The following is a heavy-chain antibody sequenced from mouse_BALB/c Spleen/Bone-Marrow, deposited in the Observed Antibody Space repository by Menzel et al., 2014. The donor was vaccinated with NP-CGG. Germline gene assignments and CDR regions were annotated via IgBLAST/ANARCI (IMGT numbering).Heavy chain of an antibody. Sequence: XLXESGGGLVQPGGSLKLSCAASGFTFSSYTVSWVRQTPEKRLEWVAYISNGGGSTYYPDTVKGRFTISRDNAKNTLYLQMSSLKSEDTAMYYCARQLGLRWAMDYWXQXXXVTXSX. CDR2: ISNGGGST. CDR1: GFTFSSYT. J-gene: IGHJ4*01. CDR3: ARQLGLRWAMDY. D-gene: IGHD3-1*01. V-gene: IGHV5-12-2*01.